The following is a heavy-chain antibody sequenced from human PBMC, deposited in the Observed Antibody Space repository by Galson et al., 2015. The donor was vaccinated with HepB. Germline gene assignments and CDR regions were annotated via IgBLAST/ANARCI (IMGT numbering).Heavy chain of an antibody. J-gene: IGHJ5*02. CDR3: ARTMVRGVYLLERMNWFDP. D-gene: IGHD3-10*01. Sequence: QSGAEVKKPGESLRISCKGSGYSFTSYWISWVRQMPGKGLEWVGRIDPSDSYTNYSPSFQGHVTISADKSISTAYLQWSSLKASDTAMYYCARTMVRGVYLLERMNWFDPWGQGTLVTVSS. V-gene: IGHV5-10-1*01. CDR2: IDPSDSYT. CDR1: GYSFTSYW.